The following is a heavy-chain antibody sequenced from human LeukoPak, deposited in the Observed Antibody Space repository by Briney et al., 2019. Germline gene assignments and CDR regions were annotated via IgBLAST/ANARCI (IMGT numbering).Heavy chain of an antibody. D-gene: IGHD6-19*01. V-gene: IGHV4-39*07. CDR3: AREMGLYSSGWYFGY. J-gene: IGHJ4*02. CDR1: GGSISSSSYY. Sequence: SETLSLTCTVSGGSISSSSYYWGWIRQPPGKGLEWIGSIYYSGSTYYNPSLKSRVTISVDTSKNQFSLKLSSVTAADTAVYYCAREMGLYSSGWYFGYWGQGTLVTVSS. CDR2: IYYSGST.